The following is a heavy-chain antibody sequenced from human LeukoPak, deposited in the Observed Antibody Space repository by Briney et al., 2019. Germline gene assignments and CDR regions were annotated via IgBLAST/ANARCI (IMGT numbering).Heavy chain of an antibody. D-gene: IGHD2-2*01. CDR2: IYHSGST. J-gene: IGHJ3*02. Sequence: SETLSLTCTVSGYSISSGSYWGWIRQPPGKGLEWIGSIYHSGSTYYNPSLKSRVTISVDTSKNQCSLKLSSVTAADTAVYYCARASYCSSTSCYYEGAFDIWGQETMVTVSS. CDR3: ARASYCSSTSCYYEGAFDI. CDR1: GYSISSGSY. V-gene: IGHV4-38-2*02.